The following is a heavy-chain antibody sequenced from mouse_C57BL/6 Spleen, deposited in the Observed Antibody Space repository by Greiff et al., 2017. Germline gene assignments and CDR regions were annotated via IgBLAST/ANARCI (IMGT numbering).Heavy chain of an antibody. V-gene: IGHV1-76*01. CDR2: IYPGSGNT. CDR3: ARLGTTASFAY. Sequence: QVQLKESGAELVRPGASVKLSCKASGYTFTDYYINWVKQRPGQGLEWIARIYPGSGNTYYNEKFKGKATLTAEKSSSTAYMQLSSLTSEDSAVYFCARLGTTASFAYWGQGTLVTVSA. D-gene: IGHD1-1*01. J-gene: IGHJ3*01. CDR1: GYTFTDYY.